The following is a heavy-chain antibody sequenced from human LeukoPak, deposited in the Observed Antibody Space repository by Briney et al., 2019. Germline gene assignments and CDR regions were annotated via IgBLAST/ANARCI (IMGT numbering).Heavy chain of an antibody. Sequence: PSETLSLTCAVSGGSISSSNWWTWVRQPPGKGLEWIGEIYHSGSTNYNPSLKSRVTISVDTSKNQFSLRLSSVTAADTAVYCCARERSITLIAVVPREVDYWGQGTLVTVSS. D-gene: IGHD3-22*01. J-gene: IGHJ4*02. V-gene: IGHV4-4*01. CDR1: GGSISSSNW. CDR2: IYHSGST. CDR3: ARERSITLIAVVPREVDY.